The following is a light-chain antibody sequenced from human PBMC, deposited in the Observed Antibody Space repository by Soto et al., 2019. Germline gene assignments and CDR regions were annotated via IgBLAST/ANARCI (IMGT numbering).Light chain of an antibody. J-gene: IGKJ2*01. Sequence: EIVLTQSPGTLSLSPGERATLSCRASQRVSGNYLAWYQQKPGQSPRLLIYGSSDRATGIPDRFSGSGSGTDFTLTITRVEPEDFAVYYCQQYVSSPPYTFGQGTKLEIK. V-gene: IGKV3-20*01. CDR3: QQYVSSPPYT. CDR1: QRVSGNY. CDR2: GSS.